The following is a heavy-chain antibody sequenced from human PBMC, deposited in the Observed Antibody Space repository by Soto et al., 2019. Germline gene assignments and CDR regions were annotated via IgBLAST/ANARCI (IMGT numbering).Heavy chain of an antibody. J-gene: IGHJ6*02. Sequence: PSETLSLTCTFSGCSISSYYWSWIRQPPGKGLEWIGYVHDSWGSHYNPSLKSRVAISLDTSKSQFSLKLTSVTATDTAVYYCSRDVDFGEEDVWGQGTTVTVSS. D-gene: IGHD4-17*01. V-gene: IGHV4-59*12. CDR1: GCSISSYY. CDR2: VHDSWGS. CDR3: SRDVDFGEEDV.